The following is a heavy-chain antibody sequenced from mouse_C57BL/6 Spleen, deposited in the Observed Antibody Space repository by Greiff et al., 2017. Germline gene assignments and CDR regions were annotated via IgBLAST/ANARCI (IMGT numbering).Heavy chain of an antibody. CDR1: GYTFTSYW. J-gene: IGHJ4*01. Sequence: QVQLQQPGAELVRPGTSVKLSCKASGYTFTSYWMNWVKQRPGQGLEWIGVIDPSDSHNNYNQKFKGKATLTVDTSSSTAYMQLSSLTSEYSAVYYCADGNYPYYYAIDYWGQGTSVTVSS. D-gene: IGHD2-1*01. CDR2: IDPSDSHN. CDR3: ADGNYPYYYAIDY. V-gene: IGHV1-59*01.